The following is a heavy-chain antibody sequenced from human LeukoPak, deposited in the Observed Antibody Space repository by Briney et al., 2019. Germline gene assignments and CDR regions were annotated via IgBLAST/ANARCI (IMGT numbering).Heavy chain of an antibody. CDR1: GFTFSSYG. D-gene: IGHD2-2*01. V-gene: IGHV3-30*02. CDR3: AKDSARVPAAIPYYFDY. Sequence: GGSLRLSCAASGFTFSSYGMHWVRQAPGKGLEWVAFIRYDSSNKYYADSVKGRFTISRDNSKNTLYLQMNSLRAEDTAVYYCAKDSARVPAAIPYYFDYWGQGTLVTVSS. CDR2: IRYDSSNK. J-gene: IGHJ4*02.